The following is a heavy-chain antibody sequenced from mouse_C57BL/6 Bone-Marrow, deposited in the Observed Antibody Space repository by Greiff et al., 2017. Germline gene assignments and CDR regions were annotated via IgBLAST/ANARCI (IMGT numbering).Heavy chain of an antibody. J-gene: IGHJ1*03. D-gene: IGHD1-1*01. CDR3: SRQVTTVLATKYFDV. Sequence: EVQLVESGGGLVKPGGSLKLSCAASGFTFSSYTMSWVRQTPEQRLQWVAAISGGGGNTYYPDSVKGRFTISRDNATNTPYLQMSSLRSEDTALYYCSRQVTTVLATKYFDVWGKGTTVTVAS. CDR1: GFTFSSYT. CDR2: ISGGGGNT. V-gene: IGHV5-9*01.